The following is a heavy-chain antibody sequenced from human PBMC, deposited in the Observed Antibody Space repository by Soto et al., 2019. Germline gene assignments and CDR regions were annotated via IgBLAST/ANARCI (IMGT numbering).Heavy chain of an antibody. J-gene: IGHJ6*02. CDR2: ISSNNRTI. CDR1: GFTFSSYS. CDR3: TKARLWGGDGYNSYYYNAMGV. D-gene: IGHD3-16*01. Sequence: GGSLRLSCAASGFTFSSYSMNWVRQAPGKGLEWVSYISSNNRTIYYADSVKGRFTISRDNAKNSLYPQMNSLRAEDTALYYCTKARLWGGDGYNSYYYNAMGVWGQGTTVTVSS. V-gene: IGHV3-48*01.